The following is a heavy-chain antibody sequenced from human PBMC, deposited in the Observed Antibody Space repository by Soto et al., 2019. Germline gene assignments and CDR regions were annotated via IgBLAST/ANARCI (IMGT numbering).Heavy chain of an antibody. J-gene: IGHJ4*02. D-gene: IGHD3-10*01. CDR1: GFTFSDYA. Sequence: GSLRLSCTASGFTFSDYAMAWVRQAPGKGLEWVSTISGGSSVTYYGDSVKGRFTISRDNAKKTLFLQLNRLSAEDTATYYCAKVLSKNYYYPFDFWGQGTQVTFSS. CDR2: ISGGSSVT. CDR3: AKVLSKNYYYPFDF. V-gene: IGHV3-23*01.